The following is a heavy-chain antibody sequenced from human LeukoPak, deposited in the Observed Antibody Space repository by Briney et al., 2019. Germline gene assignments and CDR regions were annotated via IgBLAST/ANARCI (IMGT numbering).Heavy chain of an antibody. CDR2: IRFDGTKQ. J-gene: IGHJ4*02. CDR3: AKGFSTTESALDY. V-gene: IGHV3-30*02. CDR1: GFTFSNHG. D-gene: IGHD1-1*01. Sequence: GGSLRLSCVASGFTFSNHGMQWVRQAPGKGLEWVAFIRFDGTKQFYADSVKGRCIISRDNSKDTLYLQMNSLRAEDTAIYYCAKGFSTTESALDYWGQGTLLTVSS.